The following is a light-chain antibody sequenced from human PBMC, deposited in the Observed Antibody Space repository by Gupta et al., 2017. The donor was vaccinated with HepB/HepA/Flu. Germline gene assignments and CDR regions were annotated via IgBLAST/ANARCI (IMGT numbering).Light chain of an antibody. CDR3: QAWDSSTVV. Sequence: SYELTQPPSVSVSPGQTASITCSGDKLGDKYASWYQQKPGQSPVLVIYQDRKRPSGIPERFSGSNSGNTDTLTISGTQAMDEADYYCQAWDSSTVVFGGGTNLTVL. CDR2: QDR. CDR1: KLGDKY. V-gene: IGLV3-1*01. J-gene: IGLJ2*01.